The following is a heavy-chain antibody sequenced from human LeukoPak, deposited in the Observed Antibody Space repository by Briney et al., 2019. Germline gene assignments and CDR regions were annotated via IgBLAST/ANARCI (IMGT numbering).Heavy chain of an antibody. V-gene: IGHV3-48*02. J-gene: IGHJ3*02. CDR1: GFTFSSYS. CDR2: ISSSSTI. CDR3: ARDLGAAGRAFDI. D-gene: IGHD6-13*01. Sequence: GGSLRLSCAASGFTFSSYSMNWVRQAPGKGLEWVSYISSSSTIYYADSVKGRFTISRDNAKNSLYLQMNSLRDEDTAVYYCARDLGAAGRAFDIWGQGTMVTVSS.